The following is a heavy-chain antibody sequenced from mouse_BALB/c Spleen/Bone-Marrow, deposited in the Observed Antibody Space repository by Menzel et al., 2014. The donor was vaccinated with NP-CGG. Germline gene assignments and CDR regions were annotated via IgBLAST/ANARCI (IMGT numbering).Heavy chain of an antibody. CDR2: IWRGGST. CDR3: ARSSTMITGFAY. D-gene: IGHD2-4*01. V-gene: IGHV2-5*01. Sequence: VKLVESGPGLVQPSQSLSITCTVSGFSLTSYGVHWVRQSPGKGLEWLGVIWRGGSTDYNAAFMSRLSITKDNSKSQVFFKMNSLQADDTAIYYCARSSTMITGFAYWGQGTLVTVSA. CDR1: GFSLTSYG. J-gene: IGHJ3*01.